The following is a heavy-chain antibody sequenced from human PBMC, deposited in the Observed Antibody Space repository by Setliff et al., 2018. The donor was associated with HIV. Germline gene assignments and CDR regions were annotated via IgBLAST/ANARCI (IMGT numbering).Heavy chain of an antibody. D-gene: IGHD5-12*01. CDR3: ARAGSGYDLNYNYVDP. CDR1: GGSIGASY. CDR2: IYYTGST. V-gene: IGHV4-59*01. J-gene: IGHJ5*02. Sequence: PSETLSLTCSLSGGSIGASYWSWIRQSPGKELEWIAYIYYTGSTSYNPSLKSRVTISVDTSKNQFFLKLTSVTAADTAVYYCARAGSGYDLNYNYVDPWGQGTLVTVSS.